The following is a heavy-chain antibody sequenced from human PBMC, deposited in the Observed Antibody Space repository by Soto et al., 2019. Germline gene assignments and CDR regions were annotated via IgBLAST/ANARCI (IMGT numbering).Heavy chain of an antibody. J-gene: IGHJ5*02. CDR2: IYHTGTT. D-gene: IGHD2-15*01. V-gene: IGHV4-4*02. Sequence: PGGSLRLSCAASGFSLSSYNMNWVRQTPGKRLEWIGQIYHTGTTSYNPSLKNRVTISLDKSNNQFSLRLTSMTAADTAVYYCATLPPRIVVVMTDLPTWGQGTLVTVSS. CDR3: ATLPPRIVVVMTDLPT. CDR1: GFSLSSYN.